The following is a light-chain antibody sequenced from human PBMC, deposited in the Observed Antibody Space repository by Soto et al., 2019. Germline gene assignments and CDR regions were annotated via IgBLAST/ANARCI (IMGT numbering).Light chain of an antibody. CDR1: QSVTSN. J-gene: IGKJ1*01. Sequence: EIVMTQSPATLSVSPGERATLSCRASQSVTSNLAWYQQKPGQAPRLLIYGASTRAPGFPARFSGSGSGTDFTLTISSLQSEDFAVYYCQQYNNWPWTFGQGTKVDTK. CDR3: QQYNNWPWT. CDR2: GAS. V-gene: IGKV3-15*01.